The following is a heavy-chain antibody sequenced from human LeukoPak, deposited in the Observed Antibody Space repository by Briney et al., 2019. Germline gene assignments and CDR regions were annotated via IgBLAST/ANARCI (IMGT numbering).Heavy chain of an antibody. CDR3: ARTEKYYYGPETFYFFEY. V-gene: IGHV4-59*01. J-gene: IGHJ4*02. CDR1: GDSMKNYY. CDR2: ISYTGST. D-gene: IGHD3-10*01. Sequence: PSETLSLTCTVSGDSMKNYYWSWLRQSPGKGLEGIGFISYTGSTDYYPSLKSRVTISLDTSKNQFSLNLSSVTAADTAVYYCARTEKYYYGPETFYFFEYWGQGILVTVSS.